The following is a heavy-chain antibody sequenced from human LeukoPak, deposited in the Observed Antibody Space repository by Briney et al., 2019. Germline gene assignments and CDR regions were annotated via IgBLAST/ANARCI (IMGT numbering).Heavy chain of an antibody. V-gene: IGHV1-18*01. Sequence: ASVKVSCKASGYTFTSYGISWVRQAPGQGLEWMGWISAYNGNTNYAQKLQGRVTTTRNTSISTAYMELSSLRSEDTAVYYCARGQGRNDYWGQGTLVTVSS. CDR2: ISAYNGNT. J-gene: IGHJ4*02. CDR1: GYTFTSYG. CDR3: ARGQGRNDY.